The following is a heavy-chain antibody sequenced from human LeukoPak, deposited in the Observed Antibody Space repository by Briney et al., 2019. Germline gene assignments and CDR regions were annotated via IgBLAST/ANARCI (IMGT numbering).Heavy chain of an antibody. J-gene: IGHJ4*02. CDR3: ARSGDYIKEGFDY. CDR2: INHSGIT. CDR1: GYSIRSGHY. D-gene: IGHD3-22*01. Sequence: SETLSLTCAVSGYSIRSGHYWGWIRQSPGKGLEWIGSINHSGITEYNPSLKSRVTLSVDTSKNQFSLQLRSVTAADRALYYCARSGDYIKEGFDYWGQGTQVTV. V-gene: IGHV4-38-2*01.